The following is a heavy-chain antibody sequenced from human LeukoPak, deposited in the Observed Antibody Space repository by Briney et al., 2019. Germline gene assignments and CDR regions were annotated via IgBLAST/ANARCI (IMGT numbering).Heavy chain of an antibody. CDR3: ARGCRGGSSSCGYLDY. Sequence: GGSLRLSCAASGITFSIYAMTWVRQAPGKGLEWVSGISGSGGTTYYADSVKGRFTISRDNSKNTLYLQMSSLRAEDTAVYYCARGCRGGSSSCGYLDYWGQGTLVTVSS. J-gene: IGHJ4*02. CDR2: ISGSGGTT. D-gene: IGHD6-13*01. V-gene: IGHV3-23*01. CDR1: GITFSIYA.